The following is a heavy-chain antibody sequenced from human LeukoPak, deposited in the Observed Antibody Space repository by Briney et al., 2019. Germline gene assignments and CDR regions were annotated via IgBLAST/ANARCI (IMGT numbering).Heavy chain of an antibody. J-gene: IGHJ4*02. V-gene: IGHV3-9*01. Sequence: PGGSLRLSCAASGFTFDDYAMHWVRQAPGKGLEWVSGISWNSGSIGYADSVKGRFTISRDNAKNSLYLQMNSLRAEDTAVYYCANQRRDSSSSSFRFHFDYWGQGTLVTVSS. CDR1: GFTFDDYA. CDR2: ISWNSGSI. D-gene: IGHD6-6*01. CDR3: ANQRRDSSSSSFRFHFDY.